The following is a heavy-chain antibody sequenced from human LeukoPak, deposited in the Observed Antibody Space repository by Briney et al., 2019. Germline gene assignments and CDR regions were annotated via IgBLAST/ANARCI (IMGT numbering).Heavy chain of an antibody. CDR3: ARVDLIGSMDV. Sequence: GGSLRLSCAASGFTFSDYYMSWIRQAPGKGLEWVSYISSSGSTIYYAGSVKGRFTISRDNAKNSLYLQMNSLRAEDTAVYYCARVDLIGSMDVWGQGTTVTVSS. J-gene: IGHJ6*02. CDR1: GFTFSDYY. CDR2: ISSSGSTI. V-gene: IGHV3-11*01. D-gene: IGHD3-22*01.